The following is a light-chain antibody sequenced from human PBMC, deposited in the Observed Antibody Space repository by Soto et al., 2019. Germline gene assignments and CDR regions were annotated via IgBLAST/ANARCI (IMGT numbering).Light chain of an antibody. J-gene: IGKJ4*01. Sequence: EIVMTQSPATLSVSPGERATLSCRASQSVSGNLAWYQQKPGQAPRLLIYGASTRATGIPARFSGSGSGTQFALTISSLQSEDFAVYYCQQYNNWPPLTFGGGTKVEIK. CDR2: GAS. V-gene: IGKV3-15*01. CDR1: QSVSGN. CDR3: QQYNNWPPLT.